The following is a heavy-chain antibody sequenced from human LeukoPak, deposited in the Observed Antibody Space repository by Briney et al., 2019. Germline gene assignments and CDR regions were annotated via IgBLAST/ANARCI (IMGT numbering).Heavy chain of an antibody. CDR2: IKQDGSET. V-gene: IGHV3-7*01. J-gene: IGHJ4*02. Sequence: GGSLRLSCAASGFTFSSYAMNWVRQAPGKGLEWVANIKQDGSETYYVDSVKGRFTISRDNAKNSLNLQMNSLRVEDTAVYYCARAGGARSSWSYWGQGTLVTVSS. D-gene: IGHD6-13*01. CDR1: GFTFSSYA. CDR3: ARAGGARSSWSY.